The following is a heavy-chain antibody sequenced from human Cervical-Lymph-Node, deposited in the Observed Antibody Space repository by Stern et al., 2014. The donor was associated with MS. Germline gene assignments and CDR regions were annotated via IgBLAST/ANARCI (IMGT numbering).Heavy chain of an antibody. V-gene: IGHV3-30-3*01. CDR1: GFTFSSYA. J-gene: IGHJ4*02. CDR2: ISYDGSNK. CDR3: ARDGRPINWTYYFDY. D-gene: IGHD1-20*01. Sequence: VQLVESGGGVVQPGRSLRLSCAASGFTFSSYAMHWVRQAPGKGLEWVAVISYDGSNKYYADSVKGRFTISRDNSKNTLYLQMNSLRAEDTAVYYCARDGRPINWTYYFDYWGQGTLVTVSS.